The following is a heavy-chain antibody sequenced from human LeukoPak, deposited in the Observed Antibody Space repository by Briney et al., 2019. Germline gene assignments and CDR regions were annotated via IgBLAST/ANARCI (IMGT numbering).Heavy chain of an antibody. CDR3: ARHPLNYYGSGSYLDY. J-gene: IGHJ4*02. V-gene: IGHV4-38-2*01. CDR2: IYHSGST. CDR1: GYSISSGYY. Sequence: PSETLSLTCAVSGYSISSGYYWGWIRQPPGKGREWIGSIYHSGSTYYNPSLKSRVTISVDTSKNQFSLKLSSVAAADTAVYYCARHPLNYYGSGSYLDYWGQGTLVTVSS. D-gene: IGHD3-10*01.